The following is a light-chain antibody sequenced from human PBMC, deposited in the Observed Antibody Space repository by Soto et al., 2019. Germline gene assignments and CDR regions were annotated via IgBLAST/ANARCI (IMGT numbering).Light chain of an antibody. CDR1: SSDVGGYNY. J-gene: IGLJ2*01. CDR3: SSHTSSSTLVV. CDR2: EVS. V-gene: IGLV2-14*01. Sequence: QSVLTQPASVSGSPGQSITIYCTGTSSDVGGYNYVSCYQQHPGKAPKLMIYEVSTRPSGVSNSFSGSKSGNTASLTISGLQAEDEADYYCSSHTSSSTLVVFGGGTQLTVL.